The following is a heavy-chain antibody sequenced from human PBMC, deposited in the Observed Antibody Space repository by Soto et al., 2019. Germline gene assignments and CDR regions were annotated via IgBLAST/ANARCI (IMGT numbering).Heavy chain of an antibody. V-gene: IGHV1-18*01. CDR2: ISAYNANT. CDR3: AKGKGSGTYIYYYGMDV. CDR1: GYTFTRYG. J-gene: IGHJ6*02. D-gene: IGHD3-10*01. Sequence: ASVKVSCKASGYTFTRYGISWVRQAPGQGLEWMGWISAYNANTNYAQKLQGRVTMTTDTSTSTAYMELRSLRSDDTAVYYCAKGKGSGTYIYYYGMDVWGQGTTVTVSS.